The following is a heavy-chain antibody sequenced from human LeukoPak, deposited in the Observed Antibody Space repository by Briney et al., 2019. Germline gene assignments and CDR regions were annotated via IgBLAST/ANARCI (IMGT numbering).Heavy chain of an antibody. Sequence: ASVKVSCKASGYTFTGYYMHWVRQAPGQGLEWMGWINPNSGGTNYAQKFQGRVSMTRDTSISTAYMELSRLRSDDTAVYYCARILSVDSSWYGSFILRYWGQGTLVTVSS. CDR1: GYTFTGYY. J-gene: IGHJ4*02. V-gene: IGHV1-2*02. D-gene: IGHD6-13*01. CDR2: INPNSGGT. CDR3: ARILSVDSSWYGSFILRY.